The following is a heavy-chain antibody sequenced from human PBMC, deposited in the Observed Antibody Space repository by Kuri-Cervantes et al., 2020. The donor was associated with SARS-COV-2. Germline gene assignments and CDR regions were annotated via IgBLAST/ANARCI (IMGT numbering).Heavy chain of an antibody. CDR3: ARDLSQYGDPGFDF. CDR1: GFTFNSYE. CDR2: IGNTDSTT. Sequence: GRSLSLSWSASGFTFNSYEMNWVRQAPGQGLEWLSYIGNTDSTTYYADSVKGRFTISRDNAKNLLYLQMKSLRAEDTALYYCARDLSQYGDPGFDFWGQGTLVTVSS. V-gene: IGHV3-48*03. D-gene: IGHD4-17*01. J-gene: IGHJ4*02.